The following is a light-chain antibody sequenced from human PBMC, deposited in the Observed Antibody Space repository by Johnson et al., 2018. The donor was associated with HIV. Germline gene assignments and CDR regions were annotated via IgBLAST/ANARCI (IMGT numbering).Light chain of an antibody. CDR2: ESN. V-gene: IGLV1-51*02. Sequence: QSVLTQPPSVSAAPGQKVTISCSGSSSNIGSNFVSWYQQLPGTAPKLLICESNKRPSGIPNRFSGSKSGTSATLGITGLQTGDEADYYCGTWDSRLSVYVFGTGTKVTVL. CDR3: GTWDSRLSVYV. CDR1: SSNIGSNF. J-gene: IGLJ1*01.